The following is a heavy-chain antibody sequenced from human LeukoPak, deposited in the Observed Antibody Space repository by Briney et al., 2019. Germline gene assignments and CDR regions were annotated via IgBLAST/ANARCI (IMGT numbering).Heavy chain of an antibody. J-gene: IGHJ4*02. Sequence: ASVKVSCKASGYTFTSYAMHWVRQAPGQRLEWMGWINAGNGNTKYSQKFQGRVTITRDTSASTAYMELSSLRSEDTALYYCARGELDSTYTGFDFWGQGTLVTVSS. V-gene: IGHV1-3*01. CDR1: GYTFTSYA. D-gene: IGHD1-1*01. CDR2: INAGNGNT. CDR3: ARGELDSTYTGFDF.